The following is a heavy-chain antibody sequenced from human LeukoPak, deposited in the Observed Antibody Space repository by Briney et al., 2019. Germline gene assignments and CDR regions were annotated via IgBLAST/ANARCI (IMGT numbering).Heavy chain of an antibody. J-gene: IGHJ4*02. CDR2: IDPSDSET. Sequence: GESLKISCTASGYSFTNYWIGWVRQMPGKGLEWMGIIDPSDSETRYTPFFQGQVTISADKSLSTAYLQWNSLKASDTAMYYCARQTAMGRSGDYWGQGSLVIVSS. V-gene: IGHV5-51*01. D-gene: IGHD5-18*01. CDR1: GYSFTNYW. CDR3: ARQTAMGRSGDY.